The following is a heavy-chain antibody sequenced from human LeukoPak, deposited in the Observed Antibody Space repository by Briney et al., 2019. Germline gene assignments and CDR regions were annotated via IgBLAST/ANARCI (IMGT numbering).Heavy chain of an antibody. CDR1: GGSISSGGYS. CDR2: IYHSGST. V-gene: IGHV4-30-2*01. D-gene: IGHD6-13*01. J-gene: IGHJ4*02. CDR3: ARGYPAAETRDFDY. Sequence: SETLSLTCAVSGGSISSGGYSWSWIRQPPGKGLEWIGYIYHSGSTYYNPSLKSRVTISVDGSKNQFSLKLSSVTAADTAVYYCARGYPAAETRDFDYWGQGTLVTVSS.